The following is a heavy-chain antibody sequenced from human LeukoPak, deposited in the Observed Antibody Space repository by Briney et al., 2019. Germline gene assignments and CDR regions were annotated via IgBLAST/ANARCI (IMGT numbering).Heavy chain of an antibody. CDR2: IIPIFGTA. CDR3: ARLTYTAMDPQEFDY. V-gene: IGHV1-69*13. D-gene: IGHD5-18*01. Sequence: GASVKVSCKASGGTFSSYAISWVRQAPGQGLEWMGGIIPIFGTANYAQKFQGRVTITADESTSTAYMELSSLRSEDTAVYYCARLTYTAMDPQEFDYWGQGTLVTVSS. CDR1: GGTFSSYA. J-gene: IGHJ4*02.